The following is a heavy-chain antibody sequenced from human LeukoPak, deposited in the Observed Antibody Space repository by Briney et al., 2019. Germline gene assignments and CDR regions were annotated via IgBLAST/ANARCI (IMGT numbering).Heavy chain of an antibody. V-gene: IGHV3-49*04. CDR3: TRGLDRYTYGLDDAFDI. D-gene: IGHD5-18*01. J-gene: IGHJ3*02. Sequence: GSLRLSCTGSGFTFGDYAMSWVRQAPGKGLEWVGFIRSKAYGGASEYAASVKGRFTISRDDSKSIAYLQMNSLKTEDTAVYYCTRGLDRYTYGLDDAFDIWGQGTMVTVSS. CDR1: GFTFGDYA. CDR2: IRSKAYGGAS.